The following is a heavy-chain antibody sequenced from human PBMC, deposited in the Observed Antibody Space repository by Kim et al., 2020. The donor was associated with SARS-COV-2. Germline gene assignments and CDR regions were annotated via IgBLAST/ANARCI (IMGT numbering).Heavy chain of an antibody. CDR1: GGSISSSSYY. CDR3: ARQVGGYSYGPFDY. V-gene: IGHV4-39*01. Sequence: SETLSLTCTVSGGSISSSSYYWGWIRQPPGKGLEWIGSIYYSGSTYYNPSLKSRVTISVDTSKNQFSLKLSSVTAADTAVYYCARQVGGYSYGPFDYWGQGTLVTVSS. CDR2: IYYSGST. D-gene: IGHD5-18*01. J-gene: IGHJ4*02.